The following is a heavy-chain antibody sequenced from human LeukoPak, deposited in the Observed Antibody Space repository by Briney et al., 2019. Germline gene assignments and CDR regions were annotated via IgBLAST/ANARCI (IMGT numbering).Heavy chain of an antibody. CDR2: IVVGSGNT. V-gene: IGHV1-58*01. J-gene: IGHJ4*02. D-gene: IGHD1-26*01. CDR1: GFTFTSSA. Sequence: SVKVSCKASGFTFTSSAVQWVRQARGQRLEWMGWIVVGSGNTNYAQKFQERVTITRDMSTSTAYMELSSLRSEDTAVYYCAGHLLSGSYYEFDYWGQGTLVTVSS. CDR3: AGHLLSGSYYEFDY.